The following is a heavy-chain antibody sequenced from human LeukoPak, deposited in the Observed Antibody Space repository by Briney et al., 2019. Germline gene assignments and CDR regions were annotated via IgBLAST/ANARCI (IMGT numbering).Heavy chain of an antibody. CDR3: ATRTYYYDNPALSHDY. V-gene: IGHV3-33*01. J-gene: IGHJ4*02. D-gene: IGHD3-22*01. CDR1: GFTFSSYG. Sequence: GRSLRLSCAASGFTFSSYGMHWVRQAPGKGLEWVAVIWYDGSNKYYADSVKGRFTISRDNSKNTLYLQMNSLRAEDTAVYYCATRTYYYDNPALSHDYWGQGTLVTVSS. CDR2: IWYDGSNK.